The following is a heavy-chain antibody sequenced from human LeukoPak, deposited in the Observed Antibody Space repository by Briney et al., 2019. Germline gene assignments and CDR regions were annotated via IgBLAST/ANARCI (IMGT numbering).Heavy chain of an antibody. J-gene: IGHJ4*02. D-gene: IGHD3-3*01. V-gene: IGHV3-23*01. CDR1: GFTFSSYS. Sequence: GGSLRLSCAASGFTFSSYSMNWVHQAPGKGLEWVSAISGSGGSTYYADSVKGRFTISRDNSKNTLYLQMNSLRAEDTAVYYCARGAVLRFLEWAPRAYYFDYWGQGTLVTVSS. CDR2: ISGSGGST. CDR3: ARGAVLRFLEWAPRAYYFDY.